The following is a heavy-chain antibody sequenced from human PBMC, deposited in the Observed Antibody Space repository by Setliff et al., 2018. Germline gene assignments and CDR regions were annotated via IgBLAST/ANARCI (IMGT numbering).Heavy chain of an antibody. CDR2: INPGGSET. J-gene: IGHJ4*02. D-gene: IGHD3-10*02. Sequence: GGSLRLSCVATGFSFRNCWASWVRQAQGKGPEWVASINPGGSETYYVDSARGRFTISRDNARNSLSLQMNSLRSDDTAVYYCLGAGTCSYWGQGTRVTVSS. V-gene: IGHV3-7*01. CDR1: GFSFRNCW. CDR3: LGAGTCSY.